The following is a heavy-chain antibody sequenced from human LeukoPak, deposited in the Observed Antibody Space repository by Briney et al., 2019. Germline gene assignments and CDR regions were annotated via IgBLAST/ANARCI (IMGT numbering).Heavy chain of an antibody. CDR3: ARGGYDILTGYPGGPYYFDY. J-gene: IGHJ4*02. CDR1: GFTFSSYE. Sequence: GGSLRLSCAASGFTFSSYEMNWVRQAPGEGLEWVSYISSSGSTIYYADSVKGRFTISRDNAKNSLYLQMNSLRAEDTAVYYCARGGYDILTGYPGGPYYFDYWGQGTLATVSS. CDR2: ISSSGSTI. V-gene: IGHV3-48*03. D-gene: IGHD3-9*01.